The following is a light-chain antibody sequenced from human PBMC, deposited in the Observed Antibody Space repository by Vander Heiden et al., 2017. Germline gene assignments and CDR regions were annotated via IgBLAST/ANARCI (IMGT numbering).Light chain of an antibody. CDR3: QHDNSFPIT. CDR2: KAS. Sequence: DIQMTQSPSTLSASVGDRVTITCRASQSISSWLAWYQQKPGKAPKLLIYKASSLESGVPSRFSGSGSGTEFTLTISSLQPDDFATYYCQHDNSFPITFGGGTKVDIK. CDR1: QSISSW. V-gene: IGKV1-5*03. J-gene: IGKJ4*01.